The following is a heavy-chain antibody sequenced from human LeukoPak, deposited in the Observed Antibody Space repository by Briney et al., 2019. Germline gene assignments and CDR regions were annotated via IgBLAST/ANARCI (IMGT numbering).Heavy chain of an antibody. Sequence: PSGTLSLTCAVSGGPIITTNWWSWVRQPPGKGLEWIGEVHLNGATHYNPSLGSRVSMSIDKSKNHMSLKLTSVTAADTAIYYCTRESGAFSPFGFWGQGTLVTVSS. CDR2: VHLNGAT. CDR3: TRESGAFSPFGF. D-gene: IGHD1-26*01. V-gene: IGHV4-4*02. CDR1: GGPIITTNW. J-gene: IGHJ4*02.